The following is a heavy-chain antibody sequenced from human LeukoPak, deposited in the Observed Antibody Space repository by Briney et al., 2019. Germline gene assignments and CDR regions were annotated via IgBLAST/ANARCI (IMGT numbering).Heavy chain of an antibody. CDR1: GFTFSSYS. J-gene: IGHJ5*02. D-gene: IGHD4-17*01. CDR3: ARDRDYGDYNNWFDP. V-gene: IGHV3-21*01. Sequence: KSGGSLRLSCAASGFTFSSYSMNWVRQAPGKGLEGVSSISSSSSYIHYADSVKGRFTISRDNAKNSLYLQMNSLRAEDTAVYYCARDRDYGDYNNWFDPWGQGTLVTVSS. CDR2: ISSSSSYI.